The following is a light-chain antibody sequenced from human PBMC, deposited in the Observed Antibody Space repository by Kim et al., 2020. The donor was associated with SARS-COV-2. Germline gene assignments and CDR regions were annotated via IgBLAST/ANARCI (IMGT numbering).Light chain of an antibody. V-gene: IGLV3-21*01. CDR1: NIGSKS. CDR2: YDT. Sequence: APAETARISCGGNNIGSKSVNCYQEKPGQAPVLVIYYDTNRPSGIPERFSASNSGNTASLTISRVEAGDEADYYCQVWDTGSAHVVFGGGTHLTVL. CDR3: QVWDTGSAHVV. J-gene: IGLJ2*01.